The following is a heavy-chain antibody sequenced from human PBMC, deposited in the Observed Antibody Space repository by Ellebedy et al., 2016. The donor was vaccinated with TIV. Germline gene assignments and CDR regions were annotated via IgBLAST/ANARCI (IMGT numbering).Heavy chain of an antibody. V-gene: IGHV3-33*01. D-gene: IGHD3-3*01. CDR3: ASGGTTETTIFGVAALGMDV. CDR1: GFTLSSYG. J-gene: IGHJ6*02. CDR2: IWYDGSNK. Sequence: GESLKISXAASGFTLSSYGMHWVRQAPGKGLEWVAVIWYDGSNKYYADSVKGRFTISRDNSKNTLDLQMNSLRAEDTAVYYCASGGTTETTIFGVAALGMDVWGQGTTVTVSS.